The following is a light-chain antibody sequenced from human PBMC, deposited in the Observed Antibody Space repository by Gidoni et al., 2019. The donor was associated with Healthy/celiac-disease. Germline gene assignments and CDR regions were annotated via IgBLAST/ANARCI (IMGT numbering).Light chain of an antibody. CDR3: QQRSNWPPLFT. Sequence: ILFTQSPATLSLSPGERATLSCRASQSVSSSLAWYQQKPGQAPRLLIYDASNRATGIPARFSGSGSGTDFTLTISSLEPEDFAVYYCQQRSNWPPLFTFGPGTKVDIK. V-gene: IGKV3-11*01. CDR1: QSVSSS. CDR2: DAS. J-gene: IGKJ3*01.